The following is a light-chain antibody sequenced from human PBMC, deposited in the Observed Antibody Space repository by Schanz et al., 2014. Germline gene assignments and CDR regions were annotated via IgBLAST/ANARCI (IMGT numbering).Light chain of an antibody. V-gene: IGLV2-14*01. J-gene: IGLJ3*02. Sequence: QSALTQPASVSGSPGQSITISCTGTSSDVGGYNYVSWYQQHPGKAPQLMIYEGIKRPSGVSDRFSGSKSGNTASLTISGLQAEDEADYYCSSYTSSSTWVFGGGTKLTVL. CDR1: SSDVGGYNY. CDR3: SSYTSSSTWV. CDR2: EGI.